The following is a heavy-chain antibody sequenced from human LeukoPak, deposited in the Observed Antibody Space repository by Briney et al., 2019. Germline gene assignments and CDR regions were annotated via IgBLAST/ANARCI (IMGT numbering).Heavy chain of an antibody. V-gene: IGHV1-8*01. CDR3: ARVGGPYYDILTGYYIDHGDIDY. D-gene: IGHD3-9*01. CDR2: MNPNSGNT. Sequence: GASVKVSCKASGYTFTSYDINWVRQATGQGLEWMGWMNPNSGNTGYAQKFQGRVTMTRNTSISTAYMELSSLRSEDTAVYYCARVGGPYYDILTGYYIDHGDIDYWGQGTLVTVSS. J-gene: IGHJ4*02. CDR1: GYTFTSYD.